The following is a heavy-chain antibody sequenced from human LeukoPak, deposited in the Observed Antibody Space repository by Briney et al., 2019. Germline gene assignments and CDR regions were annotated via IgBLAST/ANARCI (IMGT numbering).Heavy chain of an antibody. D-gene: IGHD3-10*01. CDR3: ARGGPGRDDRWFDP. V-gene: IGHV4-30-2*01. CDR1: GGSISSGGYY. Sequence: PSQTLSLTCTVSGGSISSGGYYWSWIRQHPGKGLEWIGYIYHSGSTYYNPSLKSRVTISVDRSKNQFSLKLSSVTAADTAVYYCARGGPGRDDRWFDPWGQGTLVTVSS. J-gene: IGHJ5*02. CDR2: IYHSGST.